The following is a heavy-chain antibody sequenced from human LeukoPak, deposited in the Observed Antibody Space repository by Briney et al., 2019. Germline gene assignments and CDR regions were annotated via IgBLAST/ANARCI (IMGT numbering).Heavy chain of an antibody. CDR3: ARRGDSSGYYYIDY. D-gene: IGHD3-22*01. CDR1: GYSFTSYC. J-gene: IGHJ4*02. Sequence: GESPKISCKGSGYSFTSYCIGWVRQMPGKGLEWMGMIYPGDSDTRYSPSFQGPVTISADKSISTAYLQWSSLKASDTAMYYCARRGDSSGYYYIDYWGQGTLVTVSS. CDR2: IYPGDSDT. V-gene: IGHV5-51*01.